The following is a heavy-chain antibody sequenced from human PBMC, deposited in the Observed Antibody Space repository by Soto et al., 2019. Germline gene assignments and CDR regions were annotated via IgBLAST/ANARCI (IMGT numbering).Heavy chain of an antibody. CDR2: ISHSGST. D-gene: IGHD3-3*01. CDR1: GLSFSNYY. Sequence: PSETLSLTCAFYGLSFSNYYWILIRQPPGKGLEWIGEISHSGSTNYNPSLKSRVTISVDTSKNQFSLKLSSVTAADTAVYYCASWVYYDFSSNWFDPWGQGTLVTVSS. CDR3: ASWVYYDFSSNWFDP. J-gene: IGHJ5*02. V-gene: IGHV4-34*01.